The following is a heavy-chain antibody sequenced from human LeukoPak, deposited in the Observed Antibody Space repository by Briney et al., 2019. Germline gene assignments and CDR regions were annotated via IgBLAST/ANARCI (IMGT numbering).Heavy chain of an antibody. V-gene: IGHV3-15*01. CDR3: TKVMALLHPVFDI. CDR2: IKSKGGGETT. CDR1: GFNFNIAW. Sequence: GGSLRLSCAASGFNFNIAWMSWVRQAPGKGLEWVGRIKSKGGGETTEYAAPVTGRFTISRDDSKNTVHLQMNSLKTEDAAVYYCTKVMALLHPVFDIWGQGTRVTVSS. J-gene: IGHJ3*02. D-gene: IGHD2-21*01.